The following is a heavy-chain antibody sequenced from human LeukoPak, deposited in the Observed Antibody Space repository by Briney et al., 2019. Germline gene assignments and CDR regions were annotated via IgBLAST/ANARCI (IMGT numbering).Heavy chain of an antibody. J-gene: IGHJ4*02. Sequence: GGSLRLSCAASGFTFSSYSMNWVRQAPGKGLEWVSSISSSSSYIYYADSVKGRFTISRDNAKNSLYLQMNSLRAEDTVVYYCARGIAAAGIYFDYWGQGTLVTVSS. CDR2: ISSSSSYI. CDR3: ARGIAAAGIYFDY. V-gene: IGHV3-21*01. D-gene: IGHD6-13*01. CDR1: GFTFSSYS.